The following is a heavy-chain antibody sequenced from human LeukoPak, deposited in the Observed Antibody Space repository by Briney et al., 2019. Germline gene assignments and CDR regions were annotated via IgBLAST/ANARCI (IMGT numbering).Heavy chain of an antibody. CDR2: ISYDGSNK. V-gene: IGHV3-30*18. CDR3: AKQHRARKSRITIFGVVPYYFDY. CDR1: GFTFSSYG. D-gene: IGHD3-3*01. Sequence: PGGTLRLSCAASGFTFSSYGMHWVRQAPGKGLEWVAVISYDGSNKYYADSVKGRFTISRDNSKNTLYLQMNSLRAEDTAVYYCAKQHRARKSRITIFGVVPYYFDYWGQGTLVTVSS. J-gene: IGHJ4*02.